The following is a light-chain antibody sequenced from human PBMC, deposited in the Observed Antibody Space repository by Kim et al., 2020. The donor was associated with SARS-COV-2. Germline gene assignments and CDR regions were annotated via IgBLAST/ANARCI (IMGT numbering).Light chain of an antibody. CDR1: QSVSSY. V-gene: IGKV3-11*01. CDR2: DVS. J-gene: IGKJ2*01. Sequence: EIVLTQSPATLSLSPGERAALSCRASQSVSSYLTWYQQKPGQAPRLLIYDVSNRATGITAKFSGSGSGTDFTLTISSLEPEDIAVYYCKQCNMRPYIFGRGT. CDR3: KQCNMRPYI.